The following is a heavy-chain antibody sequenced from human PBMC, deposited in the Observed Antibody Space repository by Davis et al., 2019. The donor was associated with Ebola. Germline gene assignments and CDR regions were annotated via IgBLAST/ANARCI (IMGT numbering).Heavy chain of an antibody. CDR1: GGSISSGGYY. D-gene: IGHD2-2*01. CDR2: IYYSGST. V-gene: IGHV4-31*03. J-gene: IGHJ6*02. CDR3: ARLSGVVVVPAALRYYYGMDV. Sequence: MPSETLSLTCTVSGGSISSGGYYWSWIRQHPGKGLEWIGYIYYSGSTYYNPSLKSRVTISVDTSKNQFSLKLSSVTAADTAVYYCARLSGVVVVPAALRYYYGMDVWGQGTTVTVSS.